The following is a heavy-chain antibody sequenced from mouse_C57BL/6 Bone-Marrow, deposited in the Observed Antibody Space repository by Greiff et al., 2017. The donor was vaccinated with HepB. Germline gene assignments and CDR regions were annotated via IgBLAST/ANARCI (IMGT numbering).Heavy chain of an antibody. V-gene: IGHV14-3*01. J-gene: IGHJ1*03. CDR1: GFNIKNTY. D-gene: IGHD1-1*01. CDR3: ARRYYGSSWYFDV. CDR2: IDPANGNT. Sequence: VQLQQSVAELVRPGASVKLSCTASGFNIKNTYMHWVKQRPEQGLEWIGRIDPANGNTKYAPKFQGKATITADTSSNTAYLHLTSLTSEDTAIYYCARRYYGSSWYFDVWGTGTTVTVSS.